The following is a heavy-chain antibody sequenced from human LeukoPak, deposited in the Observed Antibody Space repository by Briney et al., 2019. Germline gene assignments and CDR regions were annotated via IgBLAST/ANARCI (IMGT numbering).Heavy chain of an antibody. J-gene: IGHJ4*02. CDR3: VKDGGYHGSGSSYYFDY. D-gene: IGHD3-10*01. Sequence: GGAPRLSCADSGFSFSDYAMNWVRPAPGKGLEYVSAICSNGGSTYYADSVKGRFTISRDNSKNTLYPQMSSLRAEDTAVYYCVKDGGYHGSGSSYYFDYWGQGTLVTVSS. CDR1: GFSFSDYA. CDR2: ICSNGGST. V-gene: IGHV3-64D*06.